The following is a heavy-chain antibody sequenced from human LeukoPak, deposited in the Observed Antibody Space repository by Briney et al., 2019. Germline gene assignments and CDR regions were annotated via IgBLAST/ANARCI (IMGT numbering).Heavy chain of an antibody. CDR2: IIPIFGTA. Sequence: SVTVSRMASGGTFSSYAISWVRQAPGQGREWMGGIIPIFGTANYAQKFQGRVTITADKSTSTAYMELSSLRSEDTAVYYCARDGDQVRGAEYYYYGMDVWGKGTTVTVSS. CDR3: ARDGDQVRGAEYYYYGMDV. CDR1: GGTFSSYA. J-gene: IGHJ6*04. D-gene: IGHD3-10*01. V-gene: IGHV1-69*06.